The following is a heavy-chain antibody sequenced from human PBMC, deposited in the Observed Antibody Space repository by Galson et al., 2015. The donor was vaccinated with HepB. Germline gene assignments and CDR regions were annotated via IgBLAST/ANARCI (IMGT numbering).Heavy chain of an antibody. D-gene: IGHD6-13*01. CDR3: AKAHRAQRYSSSWYYFDY. J-gene: IGHJ4*02. CDR2: IWYDGSNK. V-gene: IGHV3-33*06. CDR1: GFTFSSYG. Sequence: SLRLSCAASGFTFSSYGMHWVRQAPGKGLEWVAVIWYDGSNKYYADSVKGRFTISRDNSKNTLYLQMNSLRAEDTAVYYCAKAHRAQRYSSSWYYFDYWGQGTLVTVSS.